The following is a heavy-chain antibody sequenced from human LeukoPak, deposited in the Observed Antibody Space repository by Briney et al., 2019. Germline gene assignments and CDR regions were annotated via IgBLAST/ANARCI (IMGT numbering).Heavy chain of an antibody. J-gene: IGHJ4*02. Sequence: ASVKVSCKAFGYTFTGYYMHWVRQAPGQGLEWMGWINPNSGGTNYAQKFQGRVTMTRDTSISTAYMELSRLRSDDTAVYYCARDGVAGTRYYFDYWGQGTLVTVSS. CDR3: ARDGVAGTRYYFDY. CDR1: GYTFTGYY. D-gene: IGHD6-19*01. V-gene: IGHV1-2*02. CDR2: INPNSGGT.